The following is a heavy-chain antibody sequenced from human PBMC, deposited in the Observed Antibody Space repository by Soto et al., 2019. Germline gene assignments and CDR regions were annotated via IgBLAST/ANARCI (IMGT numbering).Heavy chain of an antibody. CDR3: ARMWIQSRSRKLDY. J-gene: IGHJ4*02. D-gene: IGHD5-18*01. Sequence: QVQLVQSGAEVKKPGSSVKVSCKASGGTFSSYAISWVRQDPGQGLEWMGGIIPIFGTANYAQKFQGRVTITADESTSTANMEMSSLRSEDTAVYYCARMWIQSRSRKLDYWGQGTLVTVSS. CDR1: GGTFSSYA. V-gene: IGHV1-69*01. CDR2: IIPIFGTA.